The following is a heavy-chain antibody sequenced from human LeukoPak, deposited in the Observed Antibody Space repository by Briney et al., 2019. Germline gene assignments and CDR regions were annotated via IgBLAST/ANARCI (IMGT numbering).Heavy chain of an antibody. D-gene: IGHD4-23*01. J-gene: IGHJ4*02. Sequence: KSSETLSLTCTVSGGSISSSSYYWGWIRQPPGKGLEWIGYIYYSGSTNYNPSLKSRVTISVDTSKNQFSLKLSSVTAADTAVYYCARVFAYGGSYFDYWGQGTLVTVSS. CDR1: GGSISSSSYY. CDR2: IYYSGST. V-gene: IGHV4-61*05. CDR3: ARVFAYGGSYFDY.